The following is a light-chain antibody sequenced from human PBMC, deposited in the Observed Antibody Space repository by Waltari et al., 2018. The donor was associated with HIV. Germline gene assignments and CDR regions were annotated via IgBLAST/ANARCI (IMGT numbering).Light chain of an antibody. CDR3: SSYTSSSTPYV. J-gene: IGLJ1*01. V-gene: IGLV2-14*03. CDR1: SSDVGGYNY. Sequence: QSALTQPASVSGSPRQSITISCTGTSSDVGGYNYVSWYQQHPGKAPKLMIYDVSNRPSGLSDRFSGSKSRNTASLTISGLQAEDEADYYCSSYTSSSTPYVFGTGTKVTVL. CDR2: DVS.